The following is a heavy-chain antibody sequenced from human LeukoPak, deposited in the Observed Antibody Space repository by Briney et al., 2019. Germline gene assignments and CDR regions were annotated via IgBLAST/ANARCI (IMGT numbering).Heavy chain of an antibody. J-gene: IGHJ4*02. Sequence: ASVKVSCKASGYTFTSYGISWVRQAPGQGLEWMGWISAYNGNTNYAQKLQGRVTMTTDTSTSTAYTELRSLRSDDTAVYYCARVPHMIVVVIGYFDYWGQGTLVTVSS. CDR3: ARVPHMIVVVIGYFDY. V-gene: IGHV1-18*01. CDR1: GYTFTSYG. D-gene: IGHD3-22*01. CDR2: ISAYNGNT.